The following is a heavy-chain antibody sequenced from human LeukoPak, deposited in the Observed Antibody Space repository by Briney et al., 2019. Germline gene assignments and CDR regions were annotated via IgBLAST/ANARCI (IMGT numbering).Heavy chain of an antibody. V-gene: IGHV3-23*01. J-gene: IGHJ4*02. CDR2: ISGSGGST. CDR3: ARVGDSSGFDDY. CDR1: GFTFSSYA. Sequence: GGSLRLSCAASGFTFSSYAMSWVRQAPGKGLEWVSAISGSGGSTYYADSVKGRFTISRDNAKNSLYLQMNSLRAEDTAVYYCARVGDSSGFDDYWGQGTLVTVSS. D-gene: IGHD3-22*01.